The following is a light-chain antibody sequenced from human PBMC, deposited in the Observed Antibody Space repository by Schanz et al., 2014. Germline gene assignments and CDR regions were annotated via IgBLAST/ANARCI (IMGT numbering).Light chain of an antibody. V-gene: IGLV1-40*01. CDR2: ANS. Sequence: QSVLTQPPSVSGAPGQKVTISCTGSSSNIGAGYDVHWYKQLPGTAPKLLINANSNRPSGVPDRFSGSKSGNTASLTVSGLQAEDEADYYCSSYAGSNNLVFGGGTKLTVL. J-gene: IGLJ2*01. CDR1: SSNIGAGYD. CDR3: SSYAGSNNLV.